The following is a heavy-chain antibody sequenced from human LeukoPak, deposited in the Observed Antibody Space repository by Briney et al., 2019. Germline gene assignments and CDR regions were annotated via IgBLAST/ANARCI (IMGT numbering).Heavy chain of an antibody. CDR1: GFTFSSYA. V-gene: IGHV3-23*01. J-gene: IGHJ4*02. D-gene: IGHD3-3*01. CDR2: ISGSGGTT. Sequence: PGRSLRLSCAASGFTFSSYAMSWVRQAPGKGLEWVSAISGSGGTTYYADSVKGHFTISRDNSKNTLYLQMNSLRAEGTAVYYCAKDHQLFFGVVTPFDYWGQGTLVTVSS. CDR3: AKDHQLFFGVVTPFDY.